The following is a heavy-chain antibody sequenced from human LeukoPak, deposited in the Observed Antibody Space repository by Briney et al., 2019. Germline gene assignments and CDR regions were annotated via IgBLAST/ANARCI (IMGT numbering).Heavy chain of an antibody. D-gene: IGHD3-10*01. CDR3: ARSSRRFVGLPPDRGTLDY. CDR1: GGSFSGYY. Sequence: SETLSLTCAVYGGSFSGYYWSWIRQPPGKGLEWIGEINHSGSTNYNPSLKSRVTISVDTSKNQFSLKLSSVTAADTAVYYCARSSRRFVGLPPDRGTLDYWGQGTLVTVSS. V-gene: IGHV4-34*01. CDR2: INHSGST. J-gene: IGHJ4*02.